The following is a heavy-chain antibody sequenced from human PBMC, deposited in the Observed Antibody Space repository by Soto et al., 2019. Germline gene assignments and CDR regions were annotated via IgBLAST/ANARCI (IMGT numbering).Heavy chain of an antibody. CDR1: GGSISSYY. D-gene: IGHD6-13*01. CDR3: ARDLVAAAGPNNYDWCDP. J-gene: IGHJ5*02. Sequence: QVQLQESGPGLVKPSETLSLTCTVSGGSISSYYWSWIRQPPGKGLEGIGYIYYSGSTNYNPSLKSRVTISVDTAKNQFSLKLSSVTAADTAVYYCARDLVAAAGPNNYDWCDPWGQGTLVTVSS. V-gene: IGHV4-59*01. CDR2: IYYSGST.